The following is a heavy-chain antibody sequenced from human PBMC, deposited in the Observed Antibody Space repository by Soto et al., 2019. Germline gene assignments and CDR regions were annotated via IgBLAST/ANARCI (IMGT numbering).Heavy chain of an antibody. V-gene: IGHV1-18*01. CDR3: VRDVLSFGVVIGYYYYGMDV. J-gene: IGHJ6*02. CDR2: ISAYNGNT. Sequence: GASVKVSCKASGYTFTSYGISWVRQAPGQGLEWMGWISAYNGNTNYAQKLQGRVTMTTDTSTSTAYMELRSLRSDDTAVYYCVRDVLSFGVVIGYYYYGMDVWGQGTTVTVSS. CDR1: GYTFTSYG. D-gene: IGHD3-3*01.